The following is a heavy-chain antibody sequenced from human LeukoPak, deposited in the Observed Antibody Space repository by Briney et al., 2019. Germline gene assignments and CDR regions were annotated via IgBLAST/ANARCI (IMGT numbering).Heavy chain of an antibody. CDR2: IYYSGST. CDR1: GGSISSSSYY. V-gene: IGHV4-39*01. Sequence: SETLSLTCTVSGGSISSSSYYWGWIRQPPGKGLEWIGSIYYSGSTYYNPSLKSRVTISVDTSKNQFSLKLSSVTAADTAVYYCARSYCSSTGCYSGNWFDPWGQGTLVTVSS. J-gene: IGHJ5*02. D-gene: IGHD2-2*01. CDR3: ARSYCSSTGCYSGNWFDP.